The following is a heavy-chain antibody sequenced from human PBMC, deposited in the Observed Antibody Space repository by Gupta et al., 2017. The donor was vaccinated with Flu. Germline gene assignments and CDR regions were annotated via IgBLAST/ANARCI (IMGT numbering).Heavy chain of an antibody. J-gene: IGHJ4*02. V-gene: IGHV4-59*01. CDR2: IYYSGDT. Sequence: SWIRQPPGKGLEWIGYIYYSGDTNYSPSLKSRVTISVDTTKKQFSLNLSSVTAADTAVYYCAGGGNYGQFDYWGQGTLVTVSS. D-gene: IGHD1-26*01. CDR3: AGGGNYGQFDY.